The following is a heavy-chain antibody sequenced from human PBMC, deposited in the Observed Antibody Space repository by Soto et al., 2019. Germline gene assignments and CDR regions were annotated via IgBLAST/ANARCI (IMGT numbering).Heavy chain of an antibody. Sequence: QVQLQESGPGLVKPSQTLSLTCTVSGGSISSGEYYWCWLHQPPGKGLVWIGYFYYSGSTYYNPSLKRRVTISEDTSKNQFSLKMSSVTAADTAVYYCARDLNTYYFDFWGQGTLVTVSS. CDR1: GGSISSGEYY. V-gene: IGHV4-30-4*01. CDR2: FYYSGST. D-gene: IGHD3-16*01. J-gene: IGHJ4*02. CDR3: ARDLNTYYFDF.